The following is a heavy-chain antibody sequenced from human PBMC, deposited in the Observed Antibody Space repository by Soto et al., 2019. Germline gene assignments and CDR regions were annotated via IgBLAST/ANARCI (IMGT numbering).Heavy chain of an antibody. CDR1: GGTFSSYA. D-gene: IGHD1-26*01. Sequence: SVKVSCKASGGTFSSYAISWVRQAPGQGLEWMGGIIPIFGTANYAQKFQGRVTITADESTSTAYMELSSLRSEDTAVYYCARDGPPQSGSPFDYWGQGTLVTVS. V-gene: IGHV1-69*13. J-gene: IGHJ4*02. CDR3: ARDGPPQSGSPFDY. CDR2: IIPIFGTA.